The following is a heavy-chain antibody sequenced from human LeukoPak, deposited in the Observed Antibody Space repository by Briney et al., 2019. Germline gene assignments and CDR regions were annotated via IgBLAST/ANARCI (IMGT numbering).Heavy chain of an antibody. CDR2: IYTSGST. Sequence: SETLSLTCTVSGNSISSGDNYWSWIRQPAGKGLEWIGRIYTSGSTNYNPSLKSRVTISGDTSKNQFSLKLSSVTAADTAVYYCARTLAMYATDYWGQGTLVTVSS. CDR1: GNSISSGDNY. D-gene: IGHD2-8*01. J-gene: IGHJ4*02. V-gene: IGHV4-61*02. CDR3: ARTLAMYATDY.